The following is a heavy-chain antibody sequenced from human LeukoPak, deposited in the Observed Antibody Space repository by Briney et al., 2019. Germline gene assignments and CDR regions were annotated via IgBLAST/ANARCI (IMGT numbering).Heavy chain of an antibody. V-gene: IGHV5-51*01. CDR3: ARPQNPGATMSAFDI. CDR2: IYHGDSDT. Sequence: GESLKISCKGSAYSSTTHWIGWVRQMPGKGLELMGIIYHGDSDTRYSPSLQGQVTISADKSISTAYLQWSSPKASDTAMYYCARPQNPGATMSAFDIWGQGTMVTVSS. CDR1: AYSSTTHW. D-gene: IGHD1-26*01. J-gene: IGHJ3*02.